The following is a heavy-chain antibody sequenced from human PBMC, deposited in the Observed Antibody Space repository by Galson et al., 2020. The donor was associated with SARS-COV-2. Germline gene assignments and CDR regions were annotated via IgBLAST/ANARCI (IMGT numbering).Heavy chain of an antibody. J-gene: IGHJ4*02. Sequence: GSLRLSCTVSGGSISSSSYYWGWIRQPPGKGLEWIGSIYYSGSTYYNPSLKSRVTISVDTSKNQFSLKLSSVTAADTAVYYCARHTTITMIVVVIPAYFDYWGQGTLVTVSS. D-gene: IGHD3-22*01. CDR1: GGSISSSSYY. CDR2: IYYSGST. V-gene: IGHV4-39*01. CDR3: ARHTTITMIVVVIPAYFDY.